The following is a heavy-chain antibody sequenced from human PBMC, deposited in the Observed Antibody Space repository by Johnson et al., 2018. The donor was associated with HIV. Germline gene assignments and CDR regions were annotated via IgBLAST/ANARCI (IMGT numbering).Heavy chain of an antibody. CDR2: VSSGGTS. Sequence: VQLVESGGGLVQPGGSLRLSCAASGFTVSSNYMSWVRQAPGKVPEWLSVVSSGGTSYYADSVRGRFTVSRDNSKNTLFLQMNSLRPEDTSVYYCAKDRYGGSYPDAFDIWGQGTMVTVSS. CDR3: AKDRYGGSYPDAFDI. D-gene: IGHD1-26*01. J-gene: IGHJ3*02. CDR1: GFTVSSNY. V-gene: IGHV3-66*02.